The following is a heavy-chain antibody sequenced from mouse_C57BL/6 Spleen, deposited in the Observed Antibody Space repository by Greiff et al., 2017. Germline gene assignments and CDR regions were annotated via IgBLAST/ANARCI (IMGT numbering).Heavy chain of an antibody. D-gene: IGHD3-2*02. CDR3: ASQEGSGHYAMDY. J-gene: IGHJ4*01. Sequence: QVQLQQPGAELVRPGSSVKLSCKASGYTFTSYWMHWVKQRPIQGLEWIGNIDPSDSETHYNQKFKDKATLTVDKSSSTAYMQLSSLTSEDSAVYYCASQEGSGHYAMDYWGQGTSVTVSS. CDR1: GYTFTSYW. V-gene: IGHV1-52*01. CDR2: IDPSDSET.